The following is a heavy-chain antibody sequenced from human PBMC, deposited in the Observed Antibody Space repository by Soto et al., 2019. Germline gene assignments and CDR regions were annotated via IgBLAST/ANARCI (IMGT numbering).Heavy chain of an antibody. Sequence: QITLKESGPTLVKPTQTLTLTCTFSGFSLTTDRVGVGWIRQPPGEALEWLAVIYWDDSKTYRPSLESRLTTTKDTAKNQVALKMTNMDSLYTATYYCANAYGGSSLYWGQGTLVTVSS. CDR1: GFSLTTDRVG. D-gene: IGHD1-26*01. V-gene: IGHV2-5*02. J-gene: IGHJ4*02. CDR3: ANAYGGSSLY. CDR2: IYWDDSK.